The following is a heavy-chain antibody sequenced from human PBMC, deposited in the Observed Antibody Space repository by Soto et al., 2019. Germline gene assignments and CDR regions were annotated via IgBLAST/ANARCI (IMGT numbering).Heavy chain of an antibody. CDR2: MNPNSGNT. J-gene: IGHJ5*02. D-gene: IGHD6-6*01. Sequence: QVQLVQSGAEVKKPGASVKVSCKASGYTFTSYDINWVRQATGQGLEWMGWMNPNSGNTECAQKFQGRGNMTSNTSISTAYMELSSLRSEDTAVYYCARGPARPTLNWFDPWGQGTLVTVSS. CDR3: ARGPARPTLNWFDP. CDR1: GYTFTSYD. V-gene: IGHV1-8*01.